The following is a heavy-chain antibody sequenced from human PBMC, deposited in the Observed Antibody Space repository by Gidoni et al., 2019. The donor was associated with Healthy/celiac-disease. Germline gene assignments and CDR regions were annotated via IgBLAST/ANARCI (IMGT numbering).Heavy chain of an antibody. CDR1: GFTISSYS. CDR3: ARDREGYGMDV. J-gene: IGHJ6*02. Sequence: EVQLVASGGGLVKPVGSLRLSCAASGFTISSYSTNWVRQAPGKGLEWVSSISSSSSNRYDADEVKGQFTIARDNAKNSLYLQMNSLRAEDTAVYYCARDREGYGMDVWGQGTTVTVSS. V-gene: IGHV3-21*01. CDR2: ISSSSSNR. D-gene: IGHD3-10*01.